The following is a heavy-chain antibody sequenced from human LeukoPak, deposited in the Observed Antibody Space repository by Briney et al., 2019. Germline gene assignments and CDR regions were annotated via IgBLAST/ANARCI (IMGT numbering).Heavy chain of an antibody. Sequence: SETLSLTCSVSGGSISSYYWSWIRQPPGKGPEWIGYINNSGSTNYNPSVKSRVTISVDPSKKQFSLRLSSATTADTAVYYCAKDRSPRGYSYGYFDYWGQGILVTVSS. CDR1: GGSISSYY. V-gene: IGHV4-59*01. CDR2: INNSGST. J-gene: IGHJ4*02. CDR3: AKDRSPRGYSYGYFDY. D-gene: IGHD5-18*01.